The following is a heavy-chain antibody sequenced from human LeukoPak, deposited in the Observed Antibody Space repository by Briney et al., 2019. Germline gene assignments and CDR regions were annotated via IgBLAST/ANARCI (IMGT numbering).Heavy chain of an antibody. CDR2: MNPNSGNT. CDR1: GYTFTSYY. CDR3: ARGDIAAVAAY. J-gene: IGHJ4*02. Sequence: ASVKVSCKASGYTFTSYYMHWVRQATGQGLEWMAWMNPNSGNTGYEQKFQGRVTMTRNTSISTAYMELSSLRSEDTAVYYCARGDIAAVAAYWGQGTLVTVSS. V-gene: IGHV1-8*02. D-gene: IGHD6-13*01.